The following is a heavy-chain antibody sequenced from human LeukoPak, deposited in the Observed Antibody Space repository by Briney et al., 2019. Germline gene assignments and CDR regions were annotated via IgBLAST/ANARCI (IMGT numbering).Heavy chain of an antibody. CDR1: GYTFTGYY. J-gene: IGHJ5*02. Sequence: ASVKVSCKASGYTFTGYYMHWVRQAPGQGLEWMGWINPNSGGTNYAQKFQGRVTMTRDTSISTAYMELSRLRSDDTAVYYCARVIVVVPAAIAGWFDPWGQGTLVTVSS. CDR3: ARVIVVVPAAIAGWFDP. D-gene: IGHD2-2*02. V-gene: IGHV1-2*02. CDR2: INPNSGGT.